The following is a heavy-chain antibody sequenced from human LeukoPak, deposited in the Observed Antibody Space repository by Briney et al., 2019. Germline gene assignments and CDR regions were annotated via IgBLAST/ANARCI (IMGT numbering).Heavy chain of an antibody. J-gene: IGHJ4*02. D-gene: IGHD1-26*01. V-gene: IGHV3-64D*06. CDR3: VKDLSGTYSFDY. CDR1: GFTFSTCA. Sequence: GTSLRLSCSASGFTFSTCAMHWVRQAPGKGLEFVSGINDNGGTTHYADSVKGRFTISRDNSKNTVYLQMSSLRAEDTAVYHCVKDLSGTYSFDYWGLGTLVTVSS. CDR2: INDNGGTT.